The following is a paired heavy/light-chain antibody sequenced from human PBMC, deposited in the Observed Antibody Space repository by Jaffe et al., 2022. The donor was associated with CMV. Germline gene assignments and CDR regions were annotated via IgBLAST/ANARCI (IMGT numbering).Light chain of an antibody. V-gene: IGKV2-28*01. CDR3: MQALQFPVT. J-gene: IGKJ4*01. Sequence: DTVMTQSPLSLPVTPGEPASMSCRSSQSLLHSNGYKYVNWYLQKPGKSPQLLIFLGSNRASGVPDRFSGSGSGTDFTLKISRVEAEDVGIYYCMQALQFPVTFGGGTKVEIK. CDR1: QSLLHSNGYKY. CDR2: LGS.
Heavy chain of an antibody. D-gene: IGHD2-8*01. Sequence: QVQLVESGGGVVPPGGSLRLSCAASGFTFTDYGIHWVRQAPGKGLEWVAIVFYDDSSNKYYADSVRGRFTISRDNAKNTVYLQMNSLRAEDTAVYYCARRGLMEGHPVDYWGLGTLVTVSS. V-gene: IGHV3-33*08. CDR1: GFTFTDYG. J-gene: IGHJ4*02. CDR2: VFYDDSSNK. CDR3: ARRGLMEGHPVDY.